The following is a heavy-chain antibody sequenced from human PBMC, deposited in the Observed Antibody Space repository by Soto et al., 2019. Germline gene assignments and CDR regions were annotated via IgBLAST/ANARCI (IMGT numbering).Heavy chain of an antibody. Sequence: PSEILSLTCAVYGGSFSGYYWSWIRQPPGKGLEWIGEINHSGSTNYNPSLKSRVTISVDTSKNQFSLKLSSVTAADTAVYYCARGRGSGWYAYYYYGMDVWGQGTTVTVSS. D-gene: IGHD6-19*01. J-gene: IGHJ6*02. CDR3: ARGRGSGWYAYYYYGMDV. CDR2: INHSGST. V-gene: IGHV4-34*01. CDR1: GGSFSGYY.